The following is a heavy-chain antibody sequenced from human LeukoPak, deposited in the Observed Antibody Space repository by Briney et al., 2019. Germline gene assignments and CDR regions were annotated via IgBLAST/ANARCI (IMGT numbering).Heavy chain of an antibody. D-gene: IGHD2-15*01. J-gene: IGHJ6*03. CDR3: ARDRGGGHMDV. V-gene: IGHV3-48*03. CDR2: ISTSGNTI. Sequence: GGSLRLSCAVSGFNFSSYEMNWVRQAPGKGLEWVSYISTSGNTIYYADSVRGRFTISRDNAKNSLYLLMNSLRAGDTAVYYCARDRGGGHMDVWGKGTTVTISS. CDR1: GFNFSSYE.